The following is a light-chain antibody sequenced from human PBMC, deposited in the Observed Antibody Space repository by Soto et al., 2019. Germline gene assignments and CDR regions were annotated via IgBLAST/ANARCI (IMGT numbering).Light chain of an antibody. CDR1: QSVSSSY. CDR2: GAS. Sequence: IVLTQSPAILALSPGDRATLSCRASQSVSSSYLAWYQHKPGQAPRLLIHGASSRVTGIPDRFSGSGSGTDFTLTITRLEPEDFAVYYCQQYYDRSITFGGGTNVEIK. V-gene: IGKV3-20*01. J-gene: IGKJ4*01. CDR3: QQYYDRSIT.